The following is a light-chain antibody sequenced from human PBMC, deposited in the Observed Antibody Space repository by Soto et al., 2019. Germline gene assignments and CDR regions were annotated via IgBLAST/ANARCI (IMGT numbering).Light chain of an antibody. V-gene: IGKV2-28*01. CDR3: MQALYTRT. CDR2: LGS. CDR1: RNLLHIDGYNY. Sequence: DIVMTQSPLSLPVTPGEPASISCRSSRNLLHIDGYNYLDWYLQKPGQSPQLLIYLGSYRASGVPVRFSGSGSGTDFTLRISRVEAEDVVLYHRMQALYTRTFRPGTKVDSK. J-gene: IGKJ1*01.